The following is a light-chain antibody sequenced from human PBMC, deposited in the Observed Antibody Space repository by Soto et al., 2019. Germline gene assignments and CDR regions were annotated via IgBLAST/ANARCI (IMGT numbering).Light chain of an antibody. CDR3: QHYNIGPRT. Sequence: EIVMTQSPATLSASPGERATLSCRASQSVSSNLAWYQQKPGQAPRLLIYGASTRATGIPARFSGSGSGTELTLTNSRLQSEDFAVYYCQHYNIGPRTFGQETKVEIK. J-gene: IGKJ1*01. CDR2: GAS. CDR1: QSVSSN. V-gene: IGKV3-15*01.